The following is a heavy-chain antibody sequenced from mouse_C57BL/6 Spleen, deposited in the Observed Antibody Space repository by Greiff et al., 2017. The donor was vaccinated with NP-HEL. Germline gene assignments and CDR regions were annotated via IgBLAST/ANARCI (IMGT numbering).Heavy chain of an antibody. Sequence: EVHLVESGGGLVKPGGSLKLSCAASGFTFSDYGMHWVRQAPEKGLEWVAYISSGSSTIYYADPVKGRFTISRDNAKNTLFLQITSLRSEDTAMYYCAIYYGYAMDYWGQGTSVTVSS. D-gene: IGHD2-1*01. J-gene: IGHJ4*01. CDR3: AIYYGYAMDY. CDR2: ISSGSSTI. V-gene: IGHV5-17*01. CDR1: GFTFSDYG.